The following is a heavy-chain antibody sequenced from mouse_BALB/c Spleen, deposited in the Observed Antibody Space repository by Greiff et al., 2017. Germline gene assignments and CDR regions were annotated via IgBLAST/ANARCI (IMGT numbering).Heavy chain of an antibody. V-gene: IGHV3-2*02. CDR1: GYSITSDYA. D-gene: IGHD1-1*01. CDR2: ISYSGST. Sequence: EVKLQESGPGLVKPSQSLSLTCTVTGYSITSDYAWNWIRQFPGNKLEWMGYISYSGSTSYNPSLKSRISITRDTSKNQFFLQLNSVTTEDTATYYCAGDYGSSYGYFDYWGQGTTLTVSS. J-gene: IGHJ2*01. CDR3: AGDYGSSYGYFDY.